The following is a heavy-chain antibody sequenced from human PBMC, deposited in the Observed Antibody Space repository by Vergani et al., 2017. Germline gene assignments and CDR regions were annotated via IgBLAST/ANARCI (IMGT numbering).Heavy chain of an antibody. CDR3: ARDPEQLALNWYFDL. CDR2: IWNDGSNK. V-gene: IGHV3-33*01. Sequence: QVQLVESGGGVVQPGRSLRLSCAASGFTFSNYAMHWVRQAPGKGLEWVAVIWNDGSNKYYVDSVKGRFTISRDNSKNTLYLQMNSLRAEDTAVYYCARDPEQLALNWYFDLWGRGTLVTVSS. CDR1: GFTFSNYA. D-gene: IGHD6-6*01. J-gene: IGHJ2*01.